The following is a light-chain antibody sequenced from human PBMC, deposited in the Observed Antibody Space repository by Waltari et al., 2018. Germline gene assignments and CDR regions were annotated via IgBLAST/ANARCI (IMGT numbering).Light chain of an antibody. CDR3: VAWDDSLTVYV. Sequence: QSVLTQPPSTSGTPGQRVISPCSGSSSTTGGNVVNWYQQIPRTAPKLLIYSSDQRPSGVPDRFSGSKSGTSASLAISGLQSEDEADYYCVAWDDSLTVYVFGTGTKVTVL. J-gene: IGLJ1*01. CDR2: SSD. V-gene: IGLV1-44*01. CDR1: SSTTGGNV.